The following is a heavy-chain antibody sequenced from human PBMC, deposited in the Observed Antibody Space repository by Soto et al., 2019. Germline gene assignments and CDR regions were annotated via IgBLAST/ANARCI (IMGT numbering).Heavy chain of an antibody. CDR2: ITNSGGT. V-gene: IGHV3-23*01. CDR1: GFTFRNYA. D-gene: IGHD4-17*01. J-gene: IGHJ1*01. Sequence: GGSLRLSCAASGFTFRNYAMTWVRQAPGKGLEWVSSITNSGGTFYTDSVKGRFTISRDNSENTLYLQMNNLRLADTALYFCAKGSASDGDSEHFQNWGQGTLVTVSS. CDR3: AKGSASDGDSEHFQN.